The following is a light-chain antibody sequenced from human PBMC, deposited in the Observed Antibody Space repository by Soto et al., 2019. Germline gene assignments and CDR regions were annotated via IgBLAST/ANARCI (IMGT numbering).Light chain of an antibody. CDR1: QSVSSSY. CDR2: GAS. CDR3: QQYGTSR. J-gene: IGKJ4*01. Sequence: EIVLTQSPGTLSLSPGERATLSCRASQSVSSSYLAWYQQKPGQAPRLLIYGASSRATGIPDRFSGSGSGTDFTLNISRLEPEYVAVYYCQQYGTSRFGGGTKVEIK. V-gene: IGKV3-20*01.